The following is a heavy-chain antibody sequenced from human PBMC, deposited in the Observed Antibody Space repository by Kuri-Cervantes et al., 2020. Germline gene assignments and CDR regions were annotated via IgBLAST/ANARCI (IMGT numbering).Heavy chain of an antibody. Sequence: GSLRLSCTVSGGSISSSSYYWGWIRQPPGKGLEWIGSIYYSGSTYYNPSLKSRVTISVDTSKNQFSLKLSSVTAADTAVYYCARQMATKSDGAFDIWGQGTTVTVSS. CDR2: IYYSGST. V-gene: IGHV4-39*01. CDR3: ARQMATKSDGAFDI. D-gene: IGHD5-24*01. J-gene: IGHJ3*02. CDR1: GGSISSSSYY.